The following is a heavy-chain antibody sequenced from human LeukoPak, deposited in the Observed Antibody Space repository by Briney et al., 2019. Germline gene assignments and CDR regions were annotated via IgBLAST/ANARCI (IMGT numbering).Heavy chain of an antibody. CDR3: ARSTGHDY. Sequence: GGSLRLSCAASGFTFDDYAMHWVRQAPGKGLEWVSGISWNSGSIGYVDSVKGRFTISRDNAKNSLYLQMNSLRAEDTALYYCARSTGHDYWGQGTLVTVSS. D-gene: IGHD2-2*01. CDR2: ISWNSGSI. V-gene: IGHV3-9*01. CDR1: GFTFDDYA. J-gene: IGHJ4*02.